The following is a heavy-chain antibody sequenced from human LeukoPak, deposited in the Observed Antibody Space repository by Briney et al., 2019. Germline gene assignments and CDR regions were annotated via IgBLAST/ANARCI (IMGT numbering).Heavy chain of an antibody. CDR3: ARDRVGSGWPRPWYFEF. CDR1: GYTFTGYY. Sequence: ASVKVSCKPSGYTFTGYYLHWVRQAPGQGLEWMGWINPNTGATIYAEKFQGRVTMTRDTSIDTAYVEMRSLRSDDTAVYYCARDRVGSGWPRPWYFEFWGQGTLITVSS. V-gene: IGHV1-2*02. J-gene: IGHJ4*02. D-gene: IGHD6-19*01. CDR2: INPNTGAT.